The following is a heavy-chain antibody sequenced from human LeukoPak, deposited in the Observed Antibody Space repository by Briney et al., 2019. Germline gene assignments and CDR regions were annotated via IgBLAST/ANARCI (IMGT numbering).Heavy chain of an antibody. CDR3: ARSRSLGRANWFDP. CDR2: INHSGST. J-gene: IGHJ5*02. V-gene: IGHV4-34*01. CDR1: GGSFSGYY. D-gene: IGHD1-26*01. Sequence: PSETLSLTCAVYGGSFSGYYWSWIRQPPGKGLEWIGEINHSGSTNYNPSLKSRVTISVDTSKNQFSLKLSSVTAADTAVYYCARSRSLGRANWFDPWGQGTLVTVSS.